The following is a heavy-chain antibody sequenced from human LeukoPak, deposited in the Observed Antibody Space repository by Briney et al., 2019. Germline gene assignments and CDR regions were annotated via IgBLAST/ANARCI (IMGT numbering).Heavy chain of an antibody. D-gene: IGHD3-16*01. J-gene: IGHJ5*02. Sequence: SETLSLTCAVFGYSITSGFSWGWIRQPPGKGLEWIGTISHRGSTDYKSTLESRLTISMDTSKNQFSLRLPSVTAAETAVYYCAREGAVPGIDPWGQGTLVTVSS. CDR1: GYSITSGFS. CDR2: ISHRGST. V-gene: IGHV4-38-2*02. CDR3: AREGAVPGIDP.